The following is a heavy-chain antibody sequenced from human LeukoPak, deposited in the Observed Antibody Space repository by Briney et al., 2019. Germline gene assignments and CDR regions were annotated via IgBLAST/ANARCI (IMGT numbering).Heavy chain of an antibody. D-gene: IGHD6-13*01. V-gene: IGHV3-30*04. Sequence: GRSLRLSCAASGFTFSRYGMHWVRQAPGKGLEWVTAISYDGSNKYYADSVKGRFTISRDNSKETVYLQMNSLRAEDAAVYYCAKGGGTGYSSSWYSNWGQGTLVTVSS. J-gene: IGHJ4*02. CDR1: GFTFSRYG. CDR3: AKGGGTGYSSSWYSN. CDR2: ISYDGSNK.